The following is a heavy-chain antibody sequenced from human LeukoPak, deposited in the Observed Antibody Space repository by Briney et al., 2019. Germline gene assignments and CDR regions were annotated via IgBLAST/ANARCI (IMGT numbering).Heavy chain of an antibody. J-gene: IGHJ4*02. CDR3: AREPPGY. CDR2: IYTSGST. V-gene: IGHV4-4*07. Sequence: RSSETLSLTCTVSGGSISSYYWSWIRQPAGKGLEWIGRIYTSGSTNYNPSLKSRVAMSKDTSKNQFALRLTSVTAADTAVYYCAREPPGYWGQGTLVTVSS. CDR1: GGSISSYY.